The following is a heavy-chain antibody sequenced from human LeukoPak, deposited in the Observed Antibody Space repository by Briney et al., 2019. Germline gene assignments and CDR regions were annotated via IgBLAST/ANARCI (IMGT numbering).Heavy chain of an antibody. CDR1: GGTFSSYA. D-gene: IGHD1/OR15-1a*01. J-gene: IGHJ3*02. Sequence: ASVKVSCKASGGTFSSYAISWVRQAPGQGLEWMGGIIPIFGTANYAQKFQGRVTITADESTSTAYMELSSLRSEDTAVYYCARDQKLEQRRMDLSGAFDIWGRGTMVTVSS. CDR3: ARDQKLEQRRMDLSGAFDI. CDR2: IIPIFGTA. V-gene: IGHV1-69*01.